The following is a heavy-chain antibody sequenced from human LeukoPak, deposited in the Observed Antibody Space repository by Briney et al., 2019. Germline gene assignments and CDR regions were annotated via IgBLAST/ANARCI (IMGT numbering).Heavy chain of an antibody. Sequence: SVKVSCKASGYTFTSSAVQWVRQARGQRLEWLGWIVVGSGNTNYAQKFQERVTITRDMSTGTAYMELSSLRSEDTAVYYCAAAIPTVVKTLDTLDIWGQGTMVTVSS. CDR1: GYTFTSSA. J-gene: IGHJ3*02. D-gene: IGHD4-23*01. CDR2: IVVGSGNT. V-gene: IGHV1-58*01. CDR3: AAAIPTVVKTLDTLDI.